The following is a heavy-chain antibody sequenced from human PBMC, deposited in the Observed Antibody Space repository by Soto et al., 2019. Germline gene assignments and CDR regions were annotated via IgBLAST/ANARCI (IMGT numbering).Heavy chain of an antibody. CDR1: GGSISSYY. Sequence: PSETLSLTCTVSGGSISSYYWSWIRQPPGKGLEWIGYIYYSGSTNYNPSLKSRVTISVDTSKNQFSLKLSSVTAADTAVYYCARSPVLMVYAIGGMDVWGQGTTVTVSS. D-gene: IGHD2-8*01. J-gene: IGHJ6*02. CDR2: IYYSGST. CDR3: ARSPVLMVYAIGGMDV. V-gene: IGHV4-59*01.